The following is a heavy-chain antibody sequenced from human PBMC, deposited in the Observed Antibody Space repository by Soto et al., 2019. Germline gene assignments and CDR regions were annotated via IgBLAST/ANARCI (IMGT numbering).Heavy chain of an antibody. J-gene: IGHJ6*02. V-gene: IGHV1-18*01. CDR2: ISAYNGNT. CDR3: ARESSRLLYYYCGMDV. CDR1: GYTFTSYG. D-gene: IGHD2-21*02. Sequence: GASVKVSCKASGYTFTSYGISWVRQAPGQGLEWMGWISAYNGNTNYAQKLQGRVTMTTDTSTSTAYMELRSLRSDDTAVYYCARESSRLLYYYCGMDVWGQGTTVTVSS.